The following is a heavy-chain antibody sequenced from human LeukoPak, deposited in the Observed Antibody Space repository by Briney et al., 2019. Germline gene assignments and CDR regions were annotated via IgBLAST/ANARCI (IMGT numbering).Heavy chain of an antibody. V-gene: IGHV4-61*02. CDR1: GGSISSGSYY. CDR3: ARTPRGEFSDY. CDR2: IYTSGST. J-gene: IGHJ4*02. Sequence: PSETLSLTCTVSGGSISSGSYYWSWIRQPAGKGLEWIGRIYTSGSTNYNPSLKSRVTISVDTSKNQFSLKLISVTAADTAVYYCARTPRGEFSDYWGQGTLVTVSS. D-gene: IGHD3-16*01.